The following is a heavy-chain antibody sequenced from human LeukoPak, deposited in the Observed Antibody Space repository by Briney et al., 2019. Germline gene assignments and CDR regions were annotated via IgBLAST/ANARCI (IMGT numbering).Heavy chain of an antibody. CDR2: IYSGGST. V-gene: IGHV3-66*01. Sequence: GGSLRLSCAASGFTVSNNYMNWVRQAPGKGLEWVSLIYSGGSTSYADSVKGRFTISRDSSKNKLYLQMNNLRVEDTAVYYCARDPAAVAINTYGWGQGTLVTVSS. CDR3: ARDPAAVAINTYG. J-gene: IGHJ4*02. D-gene: IGHD5-24*01. CDR1: GFTVSNNY.